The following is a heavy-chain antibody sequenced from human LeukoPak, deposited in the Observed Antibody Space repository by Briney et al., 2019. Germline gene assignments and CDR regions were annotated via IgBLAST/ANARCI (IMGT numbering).Heavy chain of an antibody. J-gene: IGHJ5*02. CDR2: INHSGST. Sequence: KPSETLSLTCAVYGGSFSGYYWSWIRQPPGKGLEWIGEINHSGSTNYNPSLKSRVTISVDTSKNQFSLKLSSVTAADTAVYYCARGPPVITGTNCWFDPWGQGTLVTVSS. CDR1: GGSFSGYY. CDR3: ARGPPVITGTNCWFDP. D-gene: IGHD1-20*01. V-gene: IGHV4-34*01.